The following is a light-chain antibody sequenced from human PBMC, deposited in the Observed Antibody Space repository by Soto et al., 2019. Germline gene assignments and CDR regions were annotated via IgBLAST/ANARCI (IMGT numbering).Light chain of an antibody. V-gene: IGKV3-11*01. J-gene: IGKJ1*01. Sequence: EIVLTQSPATLSLSPGERATLSCRASQSVSSYYLAWFHQKPGKTPRLLIYDASNRATGIPARFSGSGSGIDFTLTISSLEPENFAVYYGQHRDNWPPTWTFGQGTKVEIK. CDR3: QHRDNWPPTWT. CDR1: QSVSSY. CDR2: DAS.